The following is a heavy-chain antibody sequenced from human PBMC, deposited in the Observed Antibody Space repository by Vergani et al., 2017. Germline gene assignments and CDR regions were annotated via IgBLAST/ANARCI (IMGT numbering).Heavy chain of an antibody. J-gene: IGHJ6*03. Sequence: QVQLQESGPGLVKPSQTLSLTCTVSGDSIRSGVYYWGWIRQHPGQGLEWIGYIYHTGTTYYNPSLKSRVTISVVTSTNQFSLKLSSVTAADTAVYYCARDVPLGKYPPAHYYYMDVWGKGTTVTVSS. CDR3: ARDVPLGKYPPAHYYYMDV. CDR2: IYHTGTT. D-gene: IGHD3-16*01. V-gene: IGHV4-31*03. CDR1: GDSIRSGVYY.